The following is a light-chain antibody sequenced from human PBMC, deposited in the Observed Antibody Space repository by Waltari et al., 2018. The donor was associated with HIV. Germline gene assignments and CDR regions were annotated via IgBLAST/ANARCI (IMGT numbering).Light chain of an antibody. CDR3: LTYVSKTSTWQ. J-gene: IGLJ3*02. CDR1: DIDIGNYNL. Sequence: QSALTQPASVSGNPGQSVTITCTGTDIDIGNYNLVSWFQQHPGKAPKLLIYAVSKRPSGVSSRFSGSKSGYFASLTISGLLTEDESSYYCLTYVSKTSTWQFGGGTYLTV. V-gene: IGLV2-23*02. CDR2: AVS.